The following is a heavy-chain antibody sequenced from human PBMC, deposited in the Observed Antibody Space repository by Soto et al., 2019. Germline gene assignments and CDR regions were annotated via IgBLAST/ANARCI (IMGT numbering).Heavy chain of an antibody. V-gene: IGHV1-18*01. J-gene: IGHJ6*02. CDR3: ARDTVTPYYYYYGMDV. D-gene: IGHD4-17*01. CDR2: ISANNGDT. Sequence: QVQLVQSGAEVQKPGASTKVSCKASGYSFTSYGVTWVRQAPGQGLEWMGWISANNGDTRYAQKVQGRVTMTTDTXTXRAYMEVRSLISDDTAVYYCARDTVTPYYYYYGMDVWGQGTTVTVSS. CDR1: GYSFTSYG.